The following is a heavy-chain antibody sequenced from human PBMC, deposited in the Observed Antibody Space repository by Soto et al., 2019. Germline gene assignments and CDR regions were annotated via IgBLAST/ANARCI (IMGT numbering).Heavy chain of an antibody. J-gene: IGHJ4*02. CDR2: TRDSTDST. CDR1: GFPFSNYA. D-gene: IGHD1-7*01. Sequence: PGGSLRLSCAASGFPFSNYAMSWVRQAPGKGLEWVSSTRDSTDSTYYADSVQGRFSISRDNSKNTLYLQMNSLRAEDTAVYYCARRHNWNYVLDYWGQGTLVTVSS. V-gene: IGHV3-23*01. CDR3: ARRHNWNYVLDY.